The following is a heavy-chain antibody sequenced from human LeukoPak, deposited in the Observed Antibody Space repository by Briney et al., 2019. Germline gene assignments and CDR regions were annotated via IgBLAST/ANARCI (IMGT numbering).Heavy chain of an antibody. D-gene: IGHD3-22*01. Sequence: GGSLRLSCAASGFTFSSSAMSWVRQVPGKGLEWVSGISASGGSTNYADSVRGRFTISRDNSKNTLYLQMNSLRAEDTAVYYCASLSYYYDSSGYYPPYYYYGMDVWGQGTTVTVSS. J-gene: IGHJ6*02. V-gene: IGHV3-23*01. CDR3: ASLSYYYDSSGYYPPYYYYGMDV. CDR1: GFTFSSSA. CDR2: ISASGGST.